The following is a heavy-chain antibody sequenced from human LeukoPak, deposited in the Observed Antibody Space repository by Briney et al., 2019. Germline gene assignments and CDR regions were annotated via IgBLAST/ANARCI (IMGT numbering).Heavy chain of an antibody. D-gene: IGHD2-2*01. Sequence: GRSLRLSCAASGFTFSSYAMHWVRQAPGKGLEWVSAISGSGGSTYYADSVKGRFTISRDNSKNTLYLQMNSLRAEDTAVYYCAKDQVVVVPAAPFDYWGQGTLVTVSS. CDR1: GFTFSSYA. J-gene: IGHJ4*02. CDR3: AKDQVVVVPAAPFDY. CDR2: ISGSGGST. V-gene: IGHV3-23*01.